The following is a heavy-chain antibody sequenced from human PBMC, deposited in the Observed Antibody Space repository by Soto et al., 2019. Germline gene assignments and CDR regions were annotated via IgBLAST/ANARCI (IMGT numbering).Heavy chain of an antibody. CDR1: GGTFSSYA. CDR2: IIPIFGTA. CDR3: ARETYYYDTAGPPRAFDI. Sequence: QVQLVQSGAEVKKPGSSVKVSCKASGGTFSSYAISWVRQAPGQGLEGMGGIIPIFGTANYAQKFQGRVTITADESTSTAYMELSSLRSEDTAVYYCARETYYYDTAGPPRAFDIWGQGTMVTVSS. V-gene: IGHV1-69*01. D-gene: IGHD3-22*01. J-gene: IGHJ3*02.